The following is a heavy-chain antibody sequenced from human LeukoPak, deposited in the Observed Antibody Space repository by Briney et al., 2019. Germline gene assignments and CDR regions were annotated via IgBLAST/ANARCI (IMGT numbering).Heavy chain of an antibody. Sequence: ASVKVSCKASGYTFTSYDINWVRQATGQGLEWMGWMNPNSGNTGYAQKFQGRVTMTRNTSISTAYMELSSLRSEDTAVYYCARGLSMDYYDSSGHRSDWFDPWGQGTLVTISS. J-gene: IGHJ5*02. V-gene: IGHV1-8*01. CDR1: GYTFTSYD. CDR2: MNPNSGNT. D-gene: IGHD3-22*01. CDR3: ARGLSMDYYDSSGHRSDWFDP.